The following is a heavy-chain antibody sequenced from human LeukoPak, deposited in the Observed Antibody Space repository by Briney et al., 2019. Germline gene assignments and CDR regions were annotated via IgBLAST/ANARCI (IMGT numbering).Heavy chain of an antibody. V-gene: IGHV3-23*01. Sequence: GGSLRLSCAASGFTFSSYAMSWVRQAPGKGLEWVSAISGSGGSTYYADSVKGRFTISRDNSKNTLYLQMNSLRAEDTAVYYCAKGPYCGGDCSNQPTLFDYWGQGTLVTVSS. CDR3: AKGPYCGGDCSNQPTLFDY. D-gene: IGHD2-21*01. CDR2: ISGSGGST. J-gene: IGHJ4*02. CDR1: GFTFSSYA.